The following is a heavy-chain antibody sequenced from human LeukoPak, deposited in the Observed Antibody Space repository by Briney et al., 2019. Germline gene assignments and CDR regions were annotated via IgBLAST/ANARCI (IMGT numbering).Heavy chain of an antibody. D-gene: IGHD3-9*01. CDR1: GFTFSGSA. CDR3: ARVSDLLRYFDWSSYFDY. V-gene: IGHV3-30-3*01. J-gene: IGHJ4*02. Sequence: GGSLRLSCAASGFTFSGSAMHWVRQAPGKGLEWVAVISYDGSQKHYADSVKGRFTISRDNSKNTLYLQMNSLRAEDTAVYYCARVSDLLRYFDWSSYFDYWGQGTLVTVSS. CDR2: ISYDGSQK.